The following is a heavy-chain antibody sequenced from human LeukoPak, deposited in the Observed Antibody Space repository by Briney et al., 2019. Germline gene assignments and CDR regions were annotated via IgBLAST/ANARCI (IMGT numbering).Heavy chain of an antibody. CDR2: ISVSGGST. V-gene: IGHV3-23*01. J-gene: IGHJ4*02. CDR3: AKDVSPCGGGCPDS. Sequence: GGSLRLSCVASGFTFTTYPMSWVRQAPGKGLEWVSGISVSGGSTYYADSVKGRFTISRDNSKNTVYLQMNSLRAEETAIYYCAKDVSPCGGGCPDSWGQGTLVTVSS. D-gene: IGHD2-21*02. CDR1: GFTFTTYP.